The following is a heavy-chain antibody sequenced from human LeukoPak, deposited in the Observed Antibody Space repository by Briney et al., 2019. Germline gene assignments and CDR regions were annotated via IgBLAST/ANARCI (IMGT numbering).Heavy chain of an antibody. V-gene: IGHV2-5*01. CDR1: GFLLSTNGLA. J-gene: IGHJ4*02. Sequence: SGPTLVKPTQTLTLTCTFSGFLLSTNGLAVGWIRQPPGKALEWLALVYSSDDKRYSPSLKSRLTITKDTSKNQVVLTMTNMDLVDTATYYCAHRMSGRSFDYWGQGFLVTVSS. D-gene: IGHD1-26*01. CDR2: VYSSDDK. CDR3: AHRMSGRSFDY.